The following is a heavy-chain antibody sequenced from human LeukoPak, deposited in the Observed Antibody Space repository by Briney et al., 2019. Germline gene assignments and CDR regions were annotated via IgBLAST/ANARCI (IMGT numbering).Heavy chain of an antibody. V-gene: IGHV1-2*02. J-gene: IGHJ3*02. Sequence: ASVKVSCKASGYTFTGYYMHWVRQAPGQGLEWMGWINPNSGGTNYAQKFQGRVTMTRDTSISTAYMELSRLRSDDTAVYYCARGLRLSGYSFDAFDIWGQGTMVTVSS. CDR1: GYTFTGYY. CDR2: INPNSGGT. D-gene: IGHD5-12*01. CDR3: ARGLRLSGYSFDAFDI.